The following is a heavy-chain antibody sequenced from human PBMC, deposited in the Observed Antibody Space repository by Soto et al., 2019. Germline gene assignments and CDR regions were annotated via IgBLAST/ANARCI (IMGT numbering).Heavy chain of an antibody. Sequence: QITLKESGPTLVKPTQTLTLTCTFSGFSLSTSGVGVGWIRQPPGKALEWLALIYWDDDKRYSPSLKSRLTITQDTSKNQVVLTMTNMDPVDTATYYCARSLSVKRGSSWLRWFDPWCKGTLVTVSS. J-gene: IGHJ5*02. CDR3: ARSLSVKRGSSWLRWFDP. CDR2: IYWDDDK. CDR1: GFSLSTSGVG. D-gene: IGHD6-13*01. V-gene: IGHV2-5*02.